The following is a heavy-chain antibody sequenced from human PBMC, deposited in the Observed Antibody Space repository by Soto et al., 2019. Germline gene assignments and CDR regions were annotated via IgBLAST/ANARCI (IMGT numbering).Heavy chain of an antibody. V-gene: IGHV5-51*01. D-gene: IGHD3-10*01. Sequence: CKGSGYNFANSWIGWVRQMPGKGLEWMGIIYPGDSDTRYSPSFQGQVTISADKSISTAYLQWSSLKASDTAMYYCASPGEKLFPIAEEYYYYGMDVWGQGTTVTVSS. CDR1: GYNFANSW. J-gene: IGHJ6*02. CDR2: IYPGDSDT. CDR3: ASPGEKLFPIAEEYYYYGMDV.